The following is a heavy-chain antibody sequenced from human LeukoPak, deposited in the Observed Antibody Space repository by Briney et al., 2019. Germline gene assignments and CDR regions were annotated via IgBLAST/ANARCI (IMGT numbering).Heavy chain of an antibody. V-gene: IGHV1-2*02. CDR1: GYTFTGYY. Sequence: ASVKVSCKASGYTFTGYYMHWVRQAPGQGLEWMGWIYPNSGGTNYAQRFQGRVTVTRDTSISTAYMELSRLRSDDTAVYYCAREAYDSGSFRTDYYYMDVWGKGTTVTISS. CDR3: AREAYDSGSFRTDYYYMDV. J-gene: IGHJ6*03. D-gene: IGHD3-10*01. CDR2: IYPNSGGT.